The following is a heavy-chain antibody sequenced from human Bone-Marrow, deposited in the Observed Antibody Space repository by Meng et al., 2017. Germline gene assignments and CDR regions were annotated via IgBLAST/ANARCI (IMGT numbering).Heavy chain of an antibody. J-gene: IGHJ4*02. CDR1: GGSVSSGSYY. V-gene: IGHV4-61*01. D-gene: IGHD5-18*01. Sequence: SETLSLTCTVSGGSVSSGSYYWSWLRQPPGQGLELIGYIYYSGHTNYNPALKSRVTISADTSKNQFSLKLTSVTAADTAVYYCAREAGGTASYDYWGQGTLVTSPQ. CDR2: IYYSGHT. CDR3: AREAGGTASYDY.